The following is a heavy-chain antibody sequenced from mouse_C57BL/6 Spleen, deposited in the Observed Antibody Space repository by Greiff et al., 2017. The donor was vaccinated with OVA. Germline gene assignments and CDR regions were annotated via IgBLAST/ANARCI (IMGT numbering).Heavy chain of an antibody. D-gene: IGHD3-1*01. CDR2: IDPSDSYT. V-gene: IGHV1-69*01. CDR3: ARFSAWFAY. Sequence: VQLQQPGAELVMPGASVKLSCKASGYTFTSYWMHWVKQRPGQGLEWIGEIDPSDSYTNYNQKFKGKSTLTVDKSSSTAYMQLSSLTSEDSAVYYCARFSAWFAYWGQGTLVTVSA. CDR1: GYTFTSYW. J-gene: IGHJ3*01.